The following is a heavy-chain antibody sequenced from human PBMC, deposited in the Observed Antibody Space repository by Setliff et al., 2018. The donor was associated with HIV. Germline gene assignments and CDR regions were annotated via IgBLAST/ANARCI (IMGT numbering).Heavy chain of an antibody. CDR1: GYTFTTYA. J-gene: IGHJ6*03. V-gene: IGHV1-3*01. Sequence: ASVKVSCKGSGYTFTTYAIHWVRQAPGQRLEWMGWINAGNGNTKYSQKFQGRVTITRDTSASTAYMELSSLRSEDTAVYYCGRIYSSGWNYYYYYMDVWGKGTTVTVS. D-gene: IGHD6-19*01. CDR3: GRIYSSGWNYYYYYMDV. CDR2: INAGNGNT.